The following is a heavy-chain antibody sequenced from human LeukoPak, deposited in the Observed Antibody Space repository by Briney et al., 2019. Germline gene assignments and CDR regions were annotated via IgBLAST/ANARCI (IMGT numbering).Heavy chain of an antibody. V-gene: IGHV4-59*01. Sequence: SETLSLTCTVSGGSISSYYWSWIRQPPGKGLEWIGYIYYSGSTKYNPSLKSRVTISVDTSKNQFSLKLSSVTAADTAVYYCARGMYYYYYYMDVWGKGTTVTVSS. CDR3: ARGMYYYYYYMDV. CDR2: IYYSGST. J-gene: IGHJ6*03. CDR1: GGSISSYY.